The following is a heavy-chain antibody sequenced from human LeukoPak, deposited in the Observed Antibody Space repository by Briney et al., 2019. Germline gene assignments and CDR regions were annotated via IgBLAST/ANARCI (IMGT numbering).Heavy chain of an antibody. J-gene: IGHJ6*03. CDR2: IVVGSGNT. CDR3: AARGEVWFGDYYMDV. V-gene: IGHV1-58*02. Sequence: ASVKVSCKASGFTFTSSAMQWVRQARGQRLEWIGWIVVGSGNTNYAQKFQERVTITRDMSTSTAYMELSSLRSEDTAVYYCAARGEVWFGDYYMDVWGKGTTVTISS. D-gene: IGHD3-10*01. CDR1: GFTFTSSA.